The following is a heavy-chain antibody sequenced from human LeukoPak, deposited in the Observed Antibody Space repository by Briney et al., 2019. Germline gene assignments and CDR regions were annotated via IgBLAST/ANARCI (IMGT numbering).Heavy chain of an antibody. CDR2: INHSGST. CDR1: GGSFSGYY. D-gene: IGHD2-21*02. Sequence: SETLSLTCAVYGGSFSGYYWSWIRQPPGKGLEWIGEINHSGSTNYNPSLKSRVTISVDTSKNQFSLKRSSVTAADTAVYYCARGPSIVVVTAILGSDAFDIWGQGTMVTVSS. CDR3: ARGPSIVVVTAILGSDAFDI. V-gene: IGHV4-34*01. J-gene: IGHJ3*02.